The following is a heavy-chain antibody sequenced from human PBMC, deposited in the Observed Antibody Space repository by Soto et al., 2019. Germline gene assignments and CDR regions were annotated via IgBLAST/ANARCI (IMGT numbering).Heavy chain of an antibody. CDR2: IFHSGRT. D-gene: IGHD5-12*01. CDR1: GGSITSDYAC. J-gene: IGHJ5*02. Sequence: PSETLSLTCTVSGGSITSDYACWSWIRQPPGEGLEWIGYIFHSGRTTYNPSLRTRVTISLDTPNHQYSLRLSSVTAADTAVYYCARDFHMNGYDLGWLAPWGQGILVTVSS. V-gene: IGHV4-59*01. CDR3: ARDFHMNGYDLGWLAP.